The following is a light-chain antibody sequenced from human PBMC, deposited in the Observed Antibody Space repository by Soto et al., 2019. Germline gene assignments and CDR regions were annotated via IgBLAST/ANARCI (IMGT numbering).Light chain of an antibody. CDR3: QHFHSAPYT. V-gene: IGKV1-33*01. CDR2: DAA. CDR1: QDITRY. J-gene: IGKJ2*01. Sequence: DIQMTQSPSPLSASVGDRVTISCQASQDITRYVNWDKKKSGTAPRLLIYDAAHLETGVSSRFSGSGSGIQVALTISGRQPEDVATYCGQHFHSAPYTVREGTKLEIK.